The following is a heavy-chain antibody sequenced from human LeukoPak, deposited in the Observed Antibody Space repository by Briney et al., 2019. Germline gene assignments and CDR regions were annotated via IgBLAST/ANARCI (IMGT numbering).Heavy chain of an antibody. J-gene: IGHJ3*02. V-gene: IGHV3-53*04. CDR2: IYSGGST. Sequence: GGSLRLSCAASGFTLSDYNMSWVRQAPGKGLEWVSVIYSGGSTYYADSVKGRFTISRHNSKNTLYLQMNSLRAEDTAVYYCARVAVIAAAGTDAFDIWGQGTMVTVSS. CDR3: ARVAVIAAAGTDAFDI. D-gene: IGHD6-13*01. CDR1: GFTLSDYN.